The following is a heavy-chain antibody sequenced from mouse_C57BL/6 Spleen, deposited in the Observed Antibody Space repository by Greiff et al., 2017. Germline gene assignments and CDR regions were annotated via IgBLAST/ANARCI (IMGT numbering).Heavy chain of an antibody. CDR2: IGSGGST. V-gene: IGHV2-2*01. J-gene: IGHJ1*03. CDR1: GFSLTSSG. D-gene: IGHD2-4*01. Sequence: VQRVESGPGLVQPSLCLTIPCTVSGFSLTSSGVYWVRQSPGKGLEWLGVIGSGGSTYYNAAFISRLSISKDNSKSQVFFKMNSLQADDTAIYYCASYNYTSSYWYIDDWRTGTSITVSS. CDR3: ASYNYTSSYWYIDD.